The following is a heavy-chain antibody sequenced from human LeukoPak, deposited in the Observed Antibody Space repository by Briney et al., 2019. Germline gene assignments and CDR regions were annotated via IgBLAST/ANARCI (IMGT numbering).Heavy chain of an antibody. Sequence: GGSLRLSCAASGLTFSSYAMHWVRQAPGKGLEWVAVISYDGSNKYYADSVKGRFTISRDNSKNTLYLQMNSLRAEDTAVYYCAREADYAFDYWGQGTLVTVSS. CDR1: GLTFSSYA. V-gene: IGHV3-30-3*01. D-gene: IGHD4-17*01. CDR2: ISYDGSNK. J-gene: IGHJ4*02. CDR3: AREADYAFDY.